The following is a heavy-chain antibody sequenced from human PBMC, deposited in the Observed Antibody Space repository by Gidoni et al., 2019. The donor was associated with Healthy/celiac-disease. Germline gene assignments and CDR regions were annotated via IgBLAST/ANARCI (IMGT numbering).Heavy chain of an antibody. Sequence: QVQLVESGGGVVQPGRSLRLSCAASGFTLSSSGRHWSRQSPGKGLEWVAVIAYDGSNKYYADSVKGRFTISRDNSKNTLYLQMNSLRAEDTAVYYCAKTFYSSSSFYFDYWGQGTLVTVSS. CDR3: AKTFYSSSSFYFDY. CDR1: GFTLSSSG. D-gene: IGHD6-6*01. V-gene: IGHV3-30*18. J-gene: IGHJ4*02. CDR2: IAYDGSNK.